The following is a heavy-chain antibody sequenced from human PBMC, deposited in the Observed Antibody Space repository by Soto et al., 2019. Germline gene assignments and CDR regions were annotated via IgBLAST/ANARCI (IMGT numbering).Heavy chain of an antibody. CDR1: GASITSGSYS. Sequence: QLQLQESGSGLVNPSQTLSLTCTVSGASITSGSYSWSWIRQAPGKGLEWIGKIHVTGYTAFSPSLKRRVTMSVYTSKNPFSTHVNSVTAADTAVYFCARGAALRPHGHGPLAIWGQGTLVTFST. CDR3: ARGAALRPHGHGPLAI. V-gene: IGHV4-30-2*01. D-gene: IGHD6-25*01. J-gene: IGHJ4*02. CDR2: IHVTGYT.